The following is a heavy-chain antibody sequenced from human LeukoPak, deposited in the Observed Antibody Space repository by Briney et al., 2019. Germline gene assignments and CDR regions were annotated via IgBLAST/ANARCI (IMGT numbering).Heavy chain of an antibody. CDR1: GGTFSSYA. V-gene: IGHV1-69*05. CDR3: ARSIDYYDSSGYYWSPFDY. Sequence: VASVKVSCKASGGTFSSYAISWVRQAPGQGLEWMGGVIPIFGTANYAQKFQGRVTITTDESTSTAYMELSSLRSDDTAVYYCARSIDYYDSSGYYWSPFDYWGQGTLVTVSS. CDR2: VIPIFGTA. J-gene: IGHJ4*02. D-gene: IGHD3-22*01.